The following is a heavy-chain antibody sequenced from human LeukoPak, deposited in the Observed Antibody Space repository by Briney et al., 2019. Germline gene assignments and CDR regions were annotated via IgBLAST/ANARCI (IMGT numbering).Heavy chain of an antibody. D-gene: IGHD3-10*01. J-gene: IGHJ5*02. Sequence: GGSLRLSCAASGFTFSDYYMSWIRQAPGKGLEWVSYISSSGSTIYYADSVKGRFTISRDNAKNSLYLQMNSLRAEDTAVYYCAAFDFRELLRVDPWGQGTLVTVSS. CDR2: ISSSGSTI. CDR1: GFTFSDYY. V-gene: IGHV3-11*01. CDR3: AAFDFRELLRVDP.